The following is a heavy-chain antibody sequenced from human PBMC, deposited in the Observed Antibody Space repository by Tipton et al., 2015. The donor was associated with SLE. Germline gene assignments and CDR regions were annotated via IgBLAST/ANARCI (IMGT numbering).Heavy chain of an antibody. CDR3: ARGPRSCGDYPALAFDH. Sequence: TLSLTCTDSGASLTSKSHYWGWFRQPPGKRPEWIGTFYYTGTTYYNLSLRSLVTISMVTSENQFSLNVSPVTAADTAVYYCARGPRSCGDYPALAFDHWGQGTLVDVSS. D-gene: IGHD4-17*01. CDR1: GASLTSKSHY. V-gene: IGHV4-39*07. CDR2: FYYTGTT. J-gene: IGHJ5*02.